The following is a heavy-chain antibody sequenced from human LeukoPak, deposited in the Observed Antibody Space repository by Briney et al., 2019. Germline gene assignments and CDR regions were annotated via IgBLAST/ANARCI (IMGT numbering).Heavy chain of an antibody. CDR1: GFTFTMCW. CDR3: ARDASPGYFDL. Sequence: GGSLRLSCAVSGFTFTMCWMHWVRQGPGKGLEWVSRITSDGSATGYADSVKGRFTISRDNAKNTLYLQMNSLRAEDTAVYYCARDASPGYFDLWGRGTLLIVSS. J-gene: IGHJ2*01. V-gene: IGHV3-74*01. CDR2: ITSDGSAT. D-gene: IGHD2-15*01.